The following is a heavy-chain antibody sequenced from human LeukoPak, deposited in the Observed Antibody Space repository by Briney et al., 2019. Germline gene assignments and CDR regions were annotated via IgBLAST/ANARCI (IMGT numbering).Heavy chain of an antibody. CDR1: GGSISSSSYY. J-gene: IGHJ5*02. Sequence: SETLSLTCTVSGGSISSSSYYWGWIRQPPGKGLEWIGSIYYSGITYYNASLKSRVTISVDTSKNQVSLKLTSVTAADTAVYYCARSYDSQIFDPWGQGTLITVSS. D-gene: IGHD3-9*01. CDR3: ARSYDSQIFDP. CDR2: IYYSGIT. V-gene: IGHV4-39*07.